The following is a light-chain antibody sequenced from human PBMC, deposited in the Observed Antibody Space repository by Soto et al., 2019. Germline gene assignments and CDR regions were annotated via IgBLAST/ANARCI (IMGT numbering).Light chain of an antibody. CDR2: AAS. V-gene: IGKV1-6*01. J-gene: IGKJ1*01. Sequence: AIQMTQSPSSLSASVGGRVTITCRASQAIRNDLGWYLQKPGKAPKLLIYAASTLQSGVPSRFSGSGSGTDFTLTISSLQPEDFATYYCLQDYNYPWTFGQGTKVEIK. CDR3: LQDYNYPWT. CDR1: QAIRND.